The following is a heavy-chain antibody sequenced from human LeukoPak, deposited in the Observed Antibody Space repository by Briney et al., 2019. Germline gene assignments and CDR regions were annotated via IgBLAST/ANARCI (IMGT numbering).Heavy chain of an antibody. CDR2: IIPIFGTA. CDR1: GGTFSSYA. Sequence: SVKVSCKASGGTFSSYAISWVRQAPGQGLEWMGGIIPIFGTANYAQEFQGRVTITADESTSTAYMELSSLRSEDTAVYYCARDPLTAMVTEGAYYYGMDVWGQGTTVTVSS. D-gene: IGHD5-18*01. J-gene: IGHJ6*02. CDR3: ARDPLTAMVTEGAYYYGMDV. V-gene: IGHV1-69*13.